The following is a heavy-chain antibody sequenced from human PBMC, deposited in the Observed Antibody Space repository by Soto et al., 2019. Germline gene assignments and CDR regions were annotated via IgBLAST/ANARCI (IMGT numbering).Heavy chain of an antibody. V-gene: IGHV4-38-2*01. D-gene: IGHD3-3*01. J-gene: IGHJ4*02. Sequence: SEALSLTCAVSGYSISSGYYWGWIRQPTGKGLEWIGSIYHSGSTYYNPSLKSRVTISVDTSKNQFSLKLSSVTAADTAVYYCARASPVLRFVGYWGQGTLGTVSS. CDR3: ARASPVLRFVGY. CDR1: GYSISSGYY. CDR2: IYHSGST.